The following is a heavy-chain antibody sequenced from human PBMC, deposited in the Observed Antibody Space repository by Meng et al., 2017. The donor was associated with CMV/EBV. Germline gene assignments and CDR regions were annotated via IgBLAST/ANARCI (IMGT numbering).Heavy chain of an antibody. CDR2: ISWDGGST. CDR1: GFTFYYYT. Sequence: SGFTFYYYTLHWVRQAPGKGLEWVSLISWDGGSTYYADSVKGRFTISRDNSKYSLYLQMNSLRTEDTALYYCAKESDSSGYYSYFDYWGQGTLVTVSS. D-gene: IGHD3-22*01. V-gene: IGHV3-43*01. J-gene: IGHJ4*02. CDR3: AKESDSSGYYSYFDY.